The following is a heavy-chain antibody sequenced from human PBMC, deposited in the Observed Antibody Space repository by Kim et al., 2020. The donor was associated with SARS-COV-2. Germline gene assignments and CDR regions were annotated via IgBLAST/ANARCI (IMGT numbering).Heavy chain of an antibody. D-gene: IGHD5-18*01. V-gene: IGHV3-9*01. Sequence: GGSLRLSCAASGFTFDDYAMHWVRQAPGKGLEWVSGISRNSGSIGYADSVKGRFTISRDNAKNSLYLQMNSLRAEDTALYYCAKDLSYGYPSAFDIWGQGTMVTVSS. J-gene: IGHJ3*02. CDR3: AKDLSYGYPSAFDI. CDR1: GFTFDDYA. CDR2: ISRNSGSI.